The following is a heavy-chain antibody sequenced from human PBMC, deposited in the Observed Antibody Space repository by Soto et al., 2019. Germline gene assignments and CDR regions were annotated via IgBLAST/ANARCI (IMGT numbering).Heavy chain of an antibody. CDR3: ARVGTYYYDSSGYLTPSGGMDV. V-gene: IGHV1-69*12. CDR2: SIPIFGTA. Sequence: QVQLVQSGAEVKKPGSSVKVSCKASGGTFSSYAISWVRQAPGQGLEWMGGSIPIFGTANYAQKFQGRVTITADESTSTAYMELSSLRSEDTAVYYCARVGTYYYDSSGYLTPSGGMDVWGQGTTVTVSS. CDR1: GGTFSSYA. J-gene: IGHJ6*02. D-gene: IGHD3-22*01.